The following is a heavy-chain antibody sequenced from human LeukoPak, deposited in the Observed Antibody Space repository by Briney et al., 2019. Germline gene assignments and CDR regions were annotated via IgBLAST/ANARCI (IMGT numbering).Heavy chain of an antibody. CDR3: ARSGYNRFDY. V-gene: IGHV3-23*01. Sequence: GGSLRLSCAASGFTFNTYAMSWVRQAPGKGLEWVSSFSGSGGSTYCADSVKGHFTISRDNSKSTLYLQMNSLRAEDTAIYYCARSGYNRFDYWGQGTLVTVSS. CDR2: FSGSGGST. D-gene: IGHD5-24*01. CDR1: GFTFNTYA. J-gene: IGHJ4*02.